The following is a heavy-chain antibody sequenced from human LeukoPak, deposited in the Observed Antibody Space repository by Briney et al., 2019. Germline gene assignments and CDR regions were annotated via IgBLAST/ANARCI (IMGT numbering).Heavy chain of an antibody. CDR2: MNPNTGNT. D-gene: IGHD6-19*01. Sequence: ASVKVSCKASGYTFNSYDINWVRQATGQGLEWMGWMNPNTGNTGYAQKFQDRVTMTRSTSISTAYLEVSSLRSDDTAVYYCASRDGYSSGWSDAFDIWGQGTMVTVSS. CDR3: ASRDGYSSGWSDAFDI. J-gene: IGHJ3*02. V-gene: IGHV1-8*01. CDR1: GYTFNSYD.